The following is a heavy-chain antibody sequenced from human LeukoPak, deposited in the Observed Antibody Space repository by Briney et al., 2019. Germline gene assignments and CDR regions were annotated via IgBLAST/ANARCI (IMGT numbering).Heavy chain of an antibody. D-gene: IGHD3-3*01. Sequence: GGSLRLSCAASGFTFSSYSMNWVRQAPGKGLEWVSSISSSSSYIYYADSVKGRFTISRDNAKNSLYLQMNSLRAEDTAVYYCARSKPIFGVDLFGWFDPWGQGTLVTVSS. CDR3: ARSKPIFGVDLFGWFDP. J-gene: IGHJ5*02. CDR2: ISSSSSYI. CDR1: GFTFSSYS. V-gene: IGHV3-21*01.